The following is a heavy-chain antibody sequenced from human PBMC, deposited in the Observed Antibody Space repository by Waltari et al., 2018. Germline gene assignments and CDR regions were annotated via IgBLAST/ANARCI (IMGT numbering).Heavy chain of an antibody. V-gene: IGHV3-23*01. Sequence: EVRLLESGGALVQPGGSLRLSCAASGFPFGNYYMIWVRQAPGRGLEWGSTISGPAHETVYADSVKGRFTISRDNSKTTLYLQMNSLRVEDTAMYYCANYGQLPSNGDYWGQGTLVTVSS. J-gene: IGHJ4*02. D-gene: IGHD1-1*01. CDR2: ISGPAHET. CDR3: ANYGQLPSNGDY. CDR1: GFPFGNYY.